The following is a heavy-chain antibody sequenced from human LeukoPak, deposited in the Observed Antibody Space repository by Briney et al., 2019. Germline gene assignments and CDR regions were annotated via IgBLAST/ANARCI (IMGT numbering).Heavy chain of an antibody. Sequence: SSETLSLTCAVYGGSFSGDYWSWIRQPPGKGLEWIGEINHSGSTNYNPSLKSRVTISVDTSKNQFSLKLSSVTPADTAVYYCASKGSSSNWFAPGGKGHLATVS. J-gene: IGHJ5*02. V-gene: IGHV4-34*01. CDR1: GGSFSGDY. CDR3: ASKGSSSNWFAP. CDR2: INHSGST.